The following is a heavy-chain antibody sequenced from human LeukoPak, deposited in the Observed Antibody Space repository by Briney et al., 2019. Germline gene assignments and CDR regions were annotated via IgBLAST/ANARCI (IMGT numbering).Heavy chain of an antibody. Sequence: GGSLRLSCAASGFTFSSYSMNWVRQAPGEGLEWVSYISSSSSTIHYADSVKGRFTISRDNAKNSLYLQMNSLKASDTAMYYCARRYYGSGSHHYFDYWGQGTLVTVSS. CDR3: ARRYYGSGSHHYFDY. CDR1: GFTFSSYS. V-gene: IGHV3-48*01. J-gene: IGHJ4*02. D-gene: IGHD3-10*01. CDR2: ISSSSSTI.